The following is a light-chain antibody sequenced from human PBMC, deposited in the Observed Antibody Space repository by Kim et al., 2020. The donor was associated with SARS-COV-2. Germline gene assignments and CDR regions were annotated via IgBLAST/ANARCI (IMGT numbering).Light chain of an antibody. CDR1: QSISNY. Sequence: ASVGDRVTITCRASQSISNYLNWYQQKPGKAPKLLIYAASSLQSGVPSRFSGSRSGTDFTLTISSLQPEDFATYYCQQSYRTPRTFGQGTKVDIK. CDR2: AAS. J-gene: IGKJ1*01. V-gene: IGKV1-39*01. CDR3: QQSYRTPRT.